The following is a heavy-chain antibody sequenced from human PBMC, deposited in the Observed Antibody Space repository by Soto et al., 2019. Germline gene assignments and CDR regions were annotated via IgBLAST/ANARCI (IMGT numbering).Heavy chain of an antibody. J-gene: IGHJ5*02. CDR1: GFTFSYYE. D-gene: IGHD6-13*01. CDR3: ARDTGRASADL. V-gene: IGHV3-48*03. CDR2: ISHTDRLT. Sequence: EVQLAESGGDLVQPGGSLRLSCVGSGFTFSYYEMNWVRQAPGKGLERVEFISHTDRLTHYPDSVKGRFTISRDNAQNSLYLELNSLRVEDTGVYYCARDTGRASADLWGQGNMVTVSS.